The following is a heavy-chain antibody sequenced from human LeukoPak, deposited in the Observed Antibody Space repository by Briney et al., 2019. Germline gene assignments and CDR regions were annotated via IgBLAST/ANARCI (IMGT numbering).Heavy chain of an antibody. Sequence: SETPSLTCAVSGGSISSSNWWSWVRQPPGKGLEWIGEIYHSGSTNYNPSLKSRVTISVDKSKNQFSLKLSSVTAADTAVYYCARDRGYTAMAYFDYWGQGTLVTVSS. CDR2: IYHSGST. CDR3: ARDRGYTAMAYFDY. CDR1: GGSISSSNW. J-gene: IGHJ4*02. V-gene: IGHV4-4*02. D-gene: IGHD5-18*01.